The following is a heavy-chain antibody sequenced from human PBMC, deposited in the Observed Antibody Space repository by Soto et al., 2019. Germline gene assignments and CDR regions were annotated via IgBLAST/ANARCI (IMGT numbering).Heavy chain of an antibody. J-gene: IGHJ5*02. CDR1: GHTFTGYY. Sequence: QVQLVQSGAEVKKPGASVKVSCKASGHTFTGYYIHWVRQAPGQGLEWMGCINHNSGGTKYAQKFHGRVTMTRDTSCSTAYMHLSRLRFDDTAVYYWAVIRTDSSSWVNGWCGLWGQGSLVTVSS. V-gene: IGHV1-2*02. CDR3: AVIRTDSSSWVNGWCGL. D-gene: IGHD3-22*01. CDR2: INHNSGGT.